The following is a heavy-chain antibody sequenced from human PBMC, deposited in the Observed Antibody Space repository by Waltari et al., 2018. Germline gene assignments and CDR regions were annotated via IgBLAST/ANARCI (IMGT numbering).Heavy chain of an antibody. Sequence: QVQLVQSGAEVKKPGASVKVSCKASGYTFTSSGISWVRQAPGQGLEWTGWVSAYNGNTNYARKLQGRVTMTTDTSTSTAYMELRSLRSDDTAVYYCARDQSSSGWYSFDPWGQGTLVTVSS. CDR2: VSAYNGNT. CDR1: GYTFTSSG. J-gene: IGHJ5*02. CDR3: ARDQSSSGWYSFDP. V-gene: IGHV1-18*04. D-gene: IGHD6-19*01.